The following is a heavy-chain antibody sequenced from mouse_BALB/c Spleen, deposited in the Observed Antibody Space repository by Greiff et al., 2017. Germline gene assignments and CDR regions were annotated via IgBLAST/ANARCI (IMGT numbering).Heavy chain of an antibody. CDR2: ISSGGST. D-gene: IGHD2-1*01. Sequence: EVHLVESGGGLVKPGGSLKLSCAASGFTFSSYGMPWVRQTPEKRLEWVASISSGGSTNYPASVKGRFTITRDNDRNILYLLMSSLRSEDTAMYYCASRIYGSYFDYWGQGTTLTVSS. CDR1: GFTFSSYG. V-gene: IGHV5-6-5*01. J-gene: IGHJ2*01. CDR3: ASRIYGSYFDY.